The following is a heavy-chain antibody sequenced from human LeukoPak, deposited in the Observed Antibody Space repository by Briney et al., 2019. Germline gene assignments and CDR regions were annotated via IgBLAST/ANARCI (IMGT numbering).Heavy chain of an antibody. CDR3: AQTVGEYSGSWDY. D-gene: IGHD1-26*01. Sequence: PGGSLRLSCAASGFTFSSHWMHWVRQAPGKGLVWVSRINGDGSNTTYADSVKGRFTISRDNSKNTLYLQMNSLRAEDTAVYYCAQTVGEYSGSWDYWGQGTLVTVSS. V-gene: IGHV3-74*03. J-gene: IGHJ4*02. CDR1: GFTFSSHW. CDR2: INGDGSNT.